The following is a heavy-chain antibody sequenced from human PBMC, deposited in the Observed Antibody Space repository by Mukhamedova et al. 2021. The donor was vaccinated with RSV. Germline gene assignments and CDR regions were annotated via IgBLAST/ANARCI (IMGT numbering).Heavy chain of an antibody. V-gene: IGHV4-4*07. CDR2: IYASGST. J-gene: IGHJ4*02. D-gene: IGHD6-13*01. Sequence: GLEWIGHIYASGSTNYNPSLKSRVTMSVDTSNNRFSLKLSPVTAADTAVYYCARTSYIAAAASYYFDYWGQGTLVTVSS. CDR3: ARTSYIAAAASYYFDY.